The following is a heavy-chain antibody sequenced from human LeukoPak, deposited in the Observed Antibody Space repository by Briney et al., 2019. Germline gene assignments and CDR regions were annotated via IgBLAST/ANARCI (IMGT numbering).Heavy chain of an antibody. CDR1: GYTFTSYY. D-gene: IGHD5-24*01. Sequence: ASVKVSCKASGYTFTSYYMHWVRQAPGQGLEWMGWISAYNGSTNYAQKLQGRVTMTTDTSTSTAYMELRSLRSDDTAVYYCAREMATKSFDYWGQGTLVTVSS. CDR3: AREMATKSFDY. CDR2: ISAYNGST. J-gene: IGHJ4*02. V-gene: IGHV1-18*04.